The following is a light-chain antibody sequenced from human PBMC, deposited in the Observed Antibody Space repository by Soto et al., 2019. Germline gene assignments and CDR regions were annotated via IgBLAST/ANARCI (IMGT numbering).Light chain of an antibody. V-gene: IGKV1-27*01. CDR1: QGISNY. CDR3: QKYNSAPQT. CDR2: AAS. Sequence: DIQMTQSPSSLSASVGDRVTITCRASQGISNYLAWYQQKPGKVPKVLIYAASTLQSWVPSRFSGSGSETNFTLTISSLQPEDVATYYCQKYNSAPQTFGQGTKVDIK. J-gene: IGKJ1*01.